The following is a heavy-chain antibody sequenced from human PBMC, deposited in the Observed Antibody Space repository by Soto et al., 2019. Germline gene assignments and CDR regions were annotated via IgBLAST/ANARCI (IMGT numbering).Heavy chain of an antibody. CDR1: GGTFSSYA. CDR3: ARSQGSSTSVQIYYHYVYGMDV. J-gene: IGHJ6*02. CDR2: IIPISATT. D-gene: IGHD2-2*01. V-gene: IGHV1-69*01. Sequence: QVQLVQSGAEVKKPGSSVKVSCKASGGTFSSYAISWVRQAPGQGLEWMGGIIPISATTNHAQKFQGRVKMTADESTSTAYMELSSLRSADTAVYYCARSQGSSTSVQIYYHYVYGMDVWGQGPTVTVSS.